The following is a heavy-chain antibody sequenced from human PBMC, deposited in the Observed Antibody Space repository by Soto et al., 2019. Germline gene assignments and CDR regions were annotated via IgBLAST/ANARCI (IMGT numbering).Heavy chain of an antibody. J-gene: IGHJ4*02. CDR2: IGGCGGT. V-gene: IGHV3-23*01. CDR3: AKVQGWSYYYES. CDR1: GFTFSSYA. Sequence: EVQLLESGGGLVQPGGSLRRSCAASGFTFSSYAMSWIRLAPGKGLEWFSSIGGCGGTSYADSVKVRFTISRDNATNMLYLHLSSLRAEDTAMYYCAKVQGWSYYYESCGQGTLVTVSS. D-gene: IGHD2-15*01.